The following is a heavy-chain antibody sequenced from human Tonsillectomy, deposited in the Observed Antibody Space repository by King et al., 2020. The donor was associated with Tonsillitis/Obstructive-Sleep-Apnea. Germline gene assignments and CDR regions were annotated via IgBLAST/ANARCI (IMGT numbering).Heavy chain of an antibody. Sequence: VQLVESGAAMKKAGESLKISCKGSGYRFANYWIVWVRQKPGKGLEWMGVIRPRDSDSKYRPSFQGQVTVSADKSISTAYLQWSSLKVSDSATYYCARLSNVDFWALTFDYWGQGTQVTVSS. CDR1: GYRFANYW. CDR2: IRPRDSDS. D-gene: IGHD3/OR15-3a*01. V-gene: IGHV5-51*01. J-gene: IGHJ4*02. CDR3: ARLSNVDFWALTFDY.